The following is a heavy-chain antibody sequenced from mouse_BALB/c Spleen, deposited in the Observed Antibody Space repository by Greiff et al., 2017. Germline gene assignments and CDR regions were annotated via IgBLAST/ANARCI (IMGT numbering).Heavy chain of an antibody. D-gene: IGHD2-4*01. CDR3: ARQGDYDYAMDY. J-gene: IGHJ4*01. CDR2: ISTYYGDA. V-gene: IGHV1S137*01. Sequence: QVQLKQSGAELVRPGVSVKISCKGSGYTFTDYAMHWVKQSHAKSLEWIGVISTYYGDASYNQKFKGKATMTVDKSSSTAYMELARLTSEDSAIYYCARQGDYDYAMDYWGQGTSVTVSS. CDR1: GYTFTDYA.